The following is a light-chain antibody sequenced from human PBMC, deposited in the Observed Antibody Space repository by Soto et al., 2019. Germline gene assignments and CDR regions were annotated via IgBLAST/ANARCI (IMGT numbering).Light chain of an antibody. CDR2: EGT. CDR3: CSYAGSSTYV. V-gene: IGLV2-23*01. CDR1: SSDVGSSNL. J-gene: IGLJ1*01. Sequence: QSALTQPASVSGSPGQSITISCTGTSSDVGSSNLVSWYQQYPGKAPKRMIYEGTKRPSGVSNRFSGSKSGNTASLTISGLQAEDEAEYYCCSYAGSSTYVFGTGTKLTVL.